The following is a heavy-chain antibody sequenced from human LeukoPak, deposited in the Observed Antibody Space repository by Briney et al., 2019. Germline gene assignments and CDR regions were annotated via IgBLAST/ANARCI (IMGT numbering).Heavy chain of an antibody. CDR2: INHSGST. CDR3: ARAGDSGSWYYFDY. J-gene: IGHJ4*02. V-gene: IGHV4-34*01. Sequence: SETLSLTCAVYGGSLSGYYWSWIRQPPGKGLEWIGEINHSGSTNYNPSLKSRVTISVDTSKNQFSLKLSSVTAADTAVYYCARAGDSGSWYYFDYWGQGTLVTVSS. D-gene: IGHD6-13*01. CDR1: GGSLSGYY.